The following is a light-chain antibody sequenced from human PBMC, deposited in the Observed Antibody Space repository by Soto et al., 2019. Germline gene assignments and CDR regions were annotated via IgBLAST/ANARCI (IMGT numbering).Light chain of an antibody. CDR1: QSVGSSY. CDR2: GTS. J-gene: IGKJ1*01. CDR3: QQYTTSSWT. Sequence: EVVLTRSPGTLSLSPGERATLSCRASQSVGSSYLAWYQQKPGQAPRVLIYGTSSRATGIPDRFSGSGSGTDFTLTISRLEPEDFAVYYCQQYTTSSWTFGQGTKVEIE. V-gene: IGKV3-20*01.